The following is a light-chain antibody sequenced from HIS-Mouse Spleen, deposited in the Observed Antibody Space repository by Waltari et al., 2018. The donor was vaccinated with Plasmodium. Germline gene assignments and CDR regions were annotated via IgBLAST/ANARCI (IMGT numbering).Light chain of an antibody. J-gene: IGLJ2*01. CDR2: GKN. Sequence: SSELTQDPAVSVALGQTVRIPCQGDSLRSYYASWYQQKPGQAPVLVIYGKNNRPSGIPDRFSGSSSGNTASLTITGAQVEDEADYYCNSRDSSGNHVVFGGGTKLTVL. V-gene: IGLV3-19*01. CDR3: NSRDSSGNHVV. CDR1: SLRSYY.